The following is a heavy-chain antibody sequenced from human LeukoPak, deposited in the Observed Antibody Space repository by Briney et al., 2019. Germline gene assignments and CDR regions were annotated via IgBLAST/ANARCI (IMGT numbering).Heavy chain of an antibody. Sequence: ASVKVSCKASGYTFTGYYMHWVRQAPGQGLEWMGWISAYNGNTNYAQKLQGRVTMTTDTSTSTAYMELRSLRSDDTAVYYCARDSLAFDIWGQGTMVTVSS. CDR2: ISAYNGNT. J-gene: IGHJ3*02. V-gene: IGHV1-18*04. CDR3: ARDSLAFDI. CDR1: GYTFTGYY.